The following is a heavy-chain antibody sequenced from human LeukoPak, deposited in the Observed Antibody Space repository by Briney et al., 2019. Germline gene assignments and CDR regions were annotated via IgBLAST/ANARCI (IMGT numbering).Heavy chain of an antibody. V-gene: IGHV4-61*02. Sequence: SETLSLTCTVSGGSISSGSYYWSWIRQPAGKGLEWIGRIYTSGSTNYNPSLKGRVTISVDTSKNQFSLKLSSVTAADTAAYYCAAQGGATDYWGQGTLVTVSS. CDR1: GGSISSGSYY. CDR3: AAQGGATDY. J-gene: IGHJ4*02. D-gene: IGHD1-26*01. CDR2: IYTSGST.